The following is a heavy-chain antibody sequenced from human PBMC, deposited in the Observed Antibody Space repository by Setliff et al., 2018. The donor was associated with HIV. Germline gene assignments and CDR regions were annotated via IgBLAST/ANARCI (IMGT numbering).Heavy chain of an antibody. Sequence: KPSETLSLTCAVSGYSISSGYYWGWVRQPPGRGLEWIGSIYYRGSSFYHPSFESRVTISVDTSKNQFSLRLNSVTAADTAVYYCARLIRREPGSVLFWGQGTLVTVSS. CDR1: GYSISSGYY. D-gene: IGHD2-8*02. CDR3: ARLIRREPGSVLF. CDR2: IYYRGSS. V-gene: IGHV4-38-2*01. J-gene: IGHJ4*02.